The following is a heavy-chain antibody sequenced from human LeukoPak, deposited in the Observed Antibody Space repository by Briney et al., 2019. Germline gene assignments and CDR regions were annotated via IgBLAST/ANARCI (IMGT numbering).Heavy chain of an antibody. CDR1: GFTFTSSA. D-gene: IGHD2-21*02. Sequence: ASVKVSCKASGFTFTSSAVQWVRQARGQRLEWIGWIVVGSGNTNYAQKFQERVTITRDMSTSTAYMELSSLRSEDTAVYYCAADGLYCGGDCYHHYYYGMDVWGQGTTVTVSS. CDR3: AADGLYCGGDCYHHYYYGMDV. CDR2: IVVGSGNT. J-gene: IGHJ6*02. V-gene: IGHV1-58*01.